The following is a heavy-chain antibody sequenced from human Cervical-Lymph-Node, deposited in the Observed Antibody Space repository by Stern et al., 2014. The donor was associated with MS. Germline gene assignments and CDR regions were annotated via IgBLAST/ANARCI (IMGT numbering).Heavy chain of an antibody. J-gene: IGHJ4*02. Sequence: QVQLQESGPGLVKPSETLSLTCTVSGDSINSGDFHWSWVRQSPGKGLEWIGSIYYIGRNYNNPSLKSRVTMSIDTSTNQFSLNLTCVTAADTALYFCARMKTGLRENRGFDVWGQGTQVTVSS. CDR3: ARMKTGLRENRGFDV. D-gene: IGHD4-17*01. CDR1: GDSINSGDFH. V-gene: IGHV4-30-4*01. CDR2: IYYIGRN.